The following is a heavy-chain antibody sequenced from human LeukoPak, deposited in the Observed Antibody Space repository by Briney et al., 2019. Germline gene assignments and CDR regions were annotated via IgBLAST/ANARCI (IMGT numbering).Heavy chain of an antibody. D-gene: IGHD4-17*01. CDR3: AREKYGDYSPLFDP. CDR1: GGSISSYY. Sequence: SETLSHTCTVSGGSISSYYWSWIRQPPGKGLEWIGYIYYSGSTNYNPSLKSRVTISVDTSKNQFSLKLSSVTAADTAVYYCAREKYGDYSPLFDPWGQGTLVTVSS. V-gene: IGHV4-59*01. J-gene: IGHJ5*02. CDR2: IYYSGST.